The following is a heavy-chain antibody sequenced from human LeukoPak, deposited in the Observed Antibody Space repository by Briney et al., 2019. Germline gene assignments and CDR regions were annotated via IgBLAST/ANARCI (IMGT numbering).Heavy chain of an antibody. D-gene: IGHD2-2*01. CDR1: GFTVSSNY. J-gene: IGHJ4*02. Sequence: PGGSLRLSCAASGFTVSSNYMSWVRQAPGKGLEWVSTISGTGGSTYYADSVKGRFTISRDNAKNSLYLQMNSLRAEDTAVYYCARIDDVVPAALIDYWGQGTLVTVSS. CDR2: ISGTGGST. V-gene: IGHV3-21*01. CDR3: ARIDDVVPAALIDY.